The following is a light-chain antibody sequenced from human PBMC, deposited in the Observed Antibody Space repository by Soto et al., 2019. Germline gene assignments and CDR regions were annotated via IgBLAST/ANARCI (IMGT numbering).Light chain of an antibody. J-gene: IGKJ5*01. CDR2: SAS. Sequence: DIKLTQSPSVLSASVGDTVTITCRASQALSNYLAWYQQKPGKAPDLLIYSASTLQSGVPSRFSGSGSETEFTLTIGGLQPDDFATYYCQQFNSYPITFGQGTRLENK. V-gene: IGKV1-9*01. CDR3: QQFNSYPIT. CDR1: QALSNY.